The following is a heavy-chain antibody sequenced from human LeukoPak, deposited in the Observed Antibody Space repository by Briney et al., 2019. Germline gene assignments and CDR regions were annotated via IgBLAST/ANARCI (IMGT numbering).Heavy chain of an antibody. J-gene: IGHJ3*02. CDR2: ISSSSSYI. Sequence: GGPLRLSCAASGFTFSSYSMNWVRQAPGKGLEWVSSISSSSSYIYYADSVKGRFTISRDNAKNSLYLQMNSLRAEDTAVYYCASLDCSSTSCYGDDAFDIRGQGTMVTVSS. CDR1: GFTFSSYS. V-gene: IGHV3-21*01. CDR3: ASLDCSSTSCYGDDAFDI. D-gene: IGHD2-2*01.